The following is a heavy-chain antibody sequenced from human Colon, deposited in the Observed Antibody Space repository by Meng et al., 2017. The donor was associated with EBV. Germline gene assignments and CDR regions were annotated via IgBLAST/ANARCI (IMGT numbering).Heavy chain of an antibody. CDR1: GGSFRDCY. CDR3: ARGIQIWHEIDY. J-gene: IGHJ4*02. Sequence: QVQLQQWGAGLVKPSETLSRSCAVYGGSFRDCYWTWIRHPPGKGLEWIGEIDHRGNTKYNPSLKSRVTISLDTSKKQFSLSLTSVTAADTAIYYCARGIQIWHEIDYWGQGTLVTVSS. D-gene: IGHD5-18*01. CDR2: IDHRGNT. V-gene: IGHV4-34*01.